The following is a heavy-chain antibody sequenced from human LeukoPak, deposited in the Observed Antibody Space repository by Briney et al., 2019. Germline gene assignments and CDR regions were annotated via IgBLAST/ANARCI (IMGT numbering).Heavy chain of an antibody. CDR1: GYTLTELS. Sequence: GAVKVSCKVSGYTLTELSMHWVRQAPGKGLEWMGGFDPEDGVTIYAEKFQGRVTMTEDTSTDTAYMELSSLRSEDTAVYYCATGMSIAAHSFDYWGQGTLVTVS. CDR2: FDPEDGVT. V-gene: IGHV1-24*01. D-gene: IGHD6-6*01. J-gene: IGHJ4*02. CDR3: ATGMSIAAHSFDY.